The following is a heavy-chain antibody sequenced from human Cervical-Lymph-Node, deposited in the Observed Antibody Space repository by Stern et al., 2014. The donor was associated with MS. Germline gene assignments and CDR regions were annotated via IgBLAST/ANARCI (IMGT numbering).Heavy chain of an antibody. CDR1: GYTLSEIS. D-gene: IGHD2-21*02. Sequence: VQLVQSGAAVQKPGDSVKVSCKVSGYTLSEISMHLVRQAPGQGLEWMGGFDPEHGETRYAQKFQGRVTMAEDRSTDTAYMELSSLRSEDTAVYYCATHRGRVTYYYGMDVWGQGTTVTVSS. CDR2: FDPEHGET. CDR3: ATHRGRVTYYYGMDV. V-gene: IGHV1-24*01. J-gene: IGHJ6*02.